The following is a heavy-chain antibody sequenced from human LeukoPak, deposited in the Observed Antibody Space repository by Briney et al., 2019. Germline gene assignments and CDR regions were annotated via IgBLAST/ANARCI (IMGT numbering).Heavy chain of an antibody. CDR3: ARLGVMVRGASDQITAFDI. J-gene: IGHJ3*02. V-gene: IGHV5-51*01. CDR2: IYAGDSDI. Sequence: GESLKISCQASGYSFSSYYTGWVRQMPGKGLEWMGIIYAGDSDIRYSPSFEGQVTISVDKSTTTAYLQWSSLKASDSAIYYCARLGVMVRGASDQITAFDIWGQGTLVTISS. D-gene: IGHD3-10*01. CDR1: GYSFSSYY.